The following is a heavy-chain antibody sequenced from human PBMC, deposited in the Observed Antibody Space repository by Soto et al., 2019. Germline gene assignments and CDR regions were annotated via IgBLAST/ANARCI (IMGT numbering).Heavy chain of an antibody. CDR1: GGSFSGYY. V-gene: IGHV4-34*01. CDR2: INHSGST. D-gene: IGHD5-12*01. Sequence: PSETLSLTCAVYGGSFSGYYWSWIRQPPGKGLEWIGEINHSGSTNYNPSLKSRVTISVDKSKNQFSLKLSSVTAADTAVYYCARVKRDGYTDRYYYYYYGMDVWGQGTTVTVSS. CDR3: ARVKRDGYTDRYYYYYYGMDV. J-gene: IGHJ6*02.